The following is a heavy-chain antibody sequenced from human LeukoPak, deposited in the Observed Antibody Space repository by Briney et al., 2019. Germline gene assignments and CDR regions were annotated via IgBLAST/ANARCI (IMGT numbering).Heavy chain of an antibody. CDR2: INHSGST. CDR3: ASSGYCSGTSCSRAAFDI. J-gene: IGHJ3*02. D-gene: IGHD2-2*01. CDR1: GGSFSGYY. V-gene: IGHV4-34*01. Sequence: SETLSLTCAVYGGSFSGYYWSWIRQPPGKGLEWIGEINHSGSTNYNPSLKSRVTISVDTSKNQFSLKLSSVTAADTAVYYCASSGYCSGTSCSRAAFDIWGQGTMVTVSS.